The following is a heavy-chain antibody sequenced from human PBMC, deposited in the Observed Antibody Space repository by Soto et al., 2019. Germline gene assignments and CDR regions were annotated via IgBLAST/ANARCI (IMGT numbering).Heavy chain of an antibody. CDR1: GYTFRSYG. Sequence: GGSLRLSCAAPGYTFRSYGMHWVRQDPGKGLAGVAVIWYDGSNKYYADSVKVRFTIARDNSKNTLDLQKNSMGAEDKAVYYSARTGRTYCSGWQHDYWRQGTLVTVSA. CDR3: ARTGRTYCSGWQHDY. J-gene: IGHJ4*02. V-gene: IGHV3-33*01. CDR2: IWYDGSNK. D-gene: IGHD6-19*01.